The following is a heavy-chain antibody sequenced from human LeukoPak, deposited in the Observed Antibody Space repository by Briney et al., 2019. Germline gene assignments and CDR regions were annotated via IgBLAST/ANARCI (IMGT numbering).Heavy chain of an antibody. V-gene: IGHV1-2*02. CDR1: GYTFSGYY. CDR3: ARGGYSGTEKPNDY. D-gene: IGHD1-26*01. J-gene: IGHJ4*02. CDR2: INPNSGGT. Sequence: HGASVKVSCKASGYTFSGYYMHWVRQAPGQGLEWMGWINPNSGGTYYTQKFQGRVTMTRDTSISTAYMELSSLRSDDTAVYYCARGGYSGTEKPNDYWGQGTLVTVSS.